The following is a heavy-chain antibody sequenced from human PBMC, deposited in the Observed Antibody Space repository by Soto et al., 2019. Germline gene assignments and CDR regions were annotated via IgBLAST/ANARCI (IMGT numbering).Heavy chain of an antibody. CDR3: AKDLDTAMVSSFDY. V-gene: IGHV3-30*18. Sequence: GGSLRLSCAASGFTFSSYGMHWVRQAPGKGLEWVAVISYDGSNKYYADSVKGRFTISRDNSKNTLYLQMNSLRAEDTAVYYCAKDLDTAMVSSFDYWGQGTLVTVSS. CDR2: ISYDGSNK. J-gene: IGHJ4*02. CDR1: GFTFSSYG. D-gene: IGHD5-18*01.